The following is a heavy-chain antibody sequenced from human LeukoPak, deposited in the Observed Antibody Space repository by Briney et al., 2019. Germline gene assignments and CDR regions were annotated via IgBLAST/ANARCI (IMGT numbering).Heavy chain of an antibody. CDR1: GYTLTELS. J-gene: IGHJ6*02. Sequence: GASVKVSCEVSGYTLTELSMHWVRQAPGKGLEWMGGFDPEDGETIYAQKFQGRVTMTEDTSTDTAYMELSSLRSEDTAVYYCATSTSGVVTHHALPYYYYGMDVWGQGTTVTVSS. V-gene: IGHV1-24*01. CDR2: FDPEDGET. CDR3: ATSTSGVVTHHALPYYYYGMDV. D-gene: IGHD3-22*01.